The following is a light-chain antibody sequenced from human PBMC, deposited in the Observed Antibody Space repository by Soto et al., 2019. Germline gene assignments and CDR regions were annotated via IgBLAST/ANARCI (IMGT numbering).Light chain of an antibody. CDR3: QQCNGGPSWT. Sequence: EIVLTQSPGTLSLSPGERATLSCRASQSVSSYLAWYQQKPGQAPRLLIYGASTRATGIPARFSGSGSGTEFTLTISSLLSEDFAVYYCQQCNGGPSWTVGHGTKVDIK. V-gene: IGKV3-15*01. CDR2: GAS. J-gene: IGKJ1*01. CDR1: QSVSSY.